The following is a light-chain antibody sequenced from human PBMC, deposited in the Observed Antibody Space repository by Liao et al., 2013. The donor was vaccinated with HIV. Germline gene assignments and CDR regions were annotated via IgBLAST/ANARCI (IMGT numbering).Light chain of an antibody. Sequence: SYELTQPPSVSVSPGQTTTITCSGDKLGDKYACWYQQRPGQSPFLVIYEDSKRPSGIPERFSGSKSGITATLTITGTQAMDEADYYCQTWDVNAAYVFATGTKVTVL. CDR2: EDS. V-gene: IGLV3-1*01. CDR1: KLGDKY. CDR3: QTWDVNAAYV. J-gene: IGLJ1*01.